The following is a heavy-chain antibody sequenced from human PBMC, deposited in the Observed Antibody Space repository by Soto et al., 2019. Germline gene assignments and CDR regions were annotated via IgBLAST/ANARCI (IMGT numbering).Heavy chain of an antibody. CDR1: GGSISSYY. CDR3: ARVQRTAGYYYYYGMDV. CDR2: IYYSGST. J-gene: IGHJ6*02. D-gene: IGHD5-18*01. V-gene: IGHV4-59*01. Sequence: SETLSLTCTVSGGSISSYYWSWIRQPPGKGLEWIGYIYYSGSTNYNPSLKSRVTISVDTSKNLFSLKLSSVTAADTAVYYCARVQRTAGYYYYYGMDVWGQGTTVTVSS.